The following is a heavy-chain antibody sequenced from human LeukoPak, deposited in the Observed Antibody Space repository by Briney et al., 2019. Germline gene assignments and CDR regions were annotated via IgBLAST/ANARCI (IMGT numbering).Heavy chain of an antibody. V-gene: IGHV1-2*02. Sequence: ASVKVSCKASGYTFTGYYIHWVQQAPGQGLEWMGWINPNSGGTNYAQKFQGRVTMTRDAAISTAYMELSRLRSDDTAVYYCARDYAHCTNGVCPYFDYWGQGTLVTVSS. CDR3: ARDYAHCTNGVCPYFDY. D-gene: IGHD2-8*01. CDR1: GYTFTGYY. J-gene: IGHJ4*02. CDR2: INPNSGGT.